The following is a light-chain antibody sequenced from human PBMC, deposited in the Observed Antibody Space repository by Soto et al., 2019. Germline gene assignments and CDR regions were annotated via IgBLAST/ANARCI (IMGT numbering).Light chain of an antibody. Sequence: QSALTQPASVSGSPGQSITISCTGTISDVGGHGYVSWYQQHPGKAPKLMIYEVTYRPSGVSDRFSGSKSGNTASLTISGLQAEDEADYYCAVWDDSLSGWMFGGGTKLTVL. CDR2: EVT. V-gene: IGLV2-14*01. CDR3: AVWDDSLSGWM. J-gene: IGLJ3*02. CDR1: ISDVGGHGY.